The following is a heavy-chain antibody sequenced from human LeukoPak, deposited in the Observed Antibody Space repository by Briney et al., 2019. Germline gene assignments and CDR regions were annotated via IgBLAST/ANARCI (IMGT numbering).Heavy chain of an antibody. CDR3: ARAAGGYSYVWEY. CDR2: IYYSGST. CDR1: GGSISRYY. D-gene: IGHD5-18*01. J-gene: IGHJ4*02. V-gene: IGHV4-59*01. Sequence: PSETLSLTCTVSGGSISRYYWSCIRQPPGKGLEWIGYIYYSGSTNYNPSLKSRVTISVDTSKNQFSLKLSSVTAADTAVYYCARAAGGYSYVWEYWGQGTLVTVSS.